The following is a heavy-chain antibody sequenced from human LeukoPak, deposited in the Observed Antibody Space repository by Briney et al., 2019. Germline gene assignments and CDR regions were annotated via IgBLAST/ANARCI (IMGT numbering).Heavy chain of an antibody. J-gene: IGHJ6*02. D-gene: IGHD2-15*01. Sequence: RGASVKVSCKASGYTFTSYGISWVRQAPGQGLEWMGWISSYNGNTNYAQKLQGRVTMTTDTSTSTAYMKLRSLRSDDTAVYYCAREREIVVVVAATHYYYGMDVWGQGTTVTVSS. V-gene: IGHV1-18*01. CDR2: ISSYNGNT. CDR3: AREREIVVVVAATHYYYGMDV. CDR1: GYTFTSYG.